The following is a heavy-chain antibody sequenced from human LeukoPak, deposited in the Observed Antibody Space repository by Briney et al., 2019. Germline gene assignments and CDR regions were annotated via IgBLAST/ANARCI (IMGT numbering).Heavy chain of an antibody. CDR3: ARGREYSSSWYALGY. D-gene: IGHD6-13*01. J-gene: IGHJ4*02. CDR1: GGSASSGSYY. CDR2: IYYSGST. V-gene: IGHV4-61*01. Sequence: SETLPLTCTVSGGSASSGSYYWSWIRQPPGKGLEWIGYIYYSGSTNYNPSLKSRVTISVDTSKNQFSLKLSSVTAADTAVYYCARGREYSSSWYALGYWGQGTLVTVSS.